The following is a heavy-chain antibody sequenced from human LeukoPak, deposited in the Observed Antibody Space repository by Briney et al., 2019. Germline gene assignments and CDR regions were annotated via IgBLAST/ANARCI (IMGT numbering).Heavy chain of an antibody. D-gene: IGHD5-12*01. J-gene: IGHJ4*02. CDR1: GFTFSNAW. CDR2: ISSSGSTI. Sequence: PGGSLRLSCAASGFTFSNAWMSWVRQAPGKGLEWVSYISSSGSTIYYADSVKGRFTISRDNAKNSLYLQMNSLRAEDTAVYYRAREEYSGYDTALFDYWGQGTLVTVSS. CDR3: AREEYSGYDTALFDY. V-gene: IGHV3-11*04.